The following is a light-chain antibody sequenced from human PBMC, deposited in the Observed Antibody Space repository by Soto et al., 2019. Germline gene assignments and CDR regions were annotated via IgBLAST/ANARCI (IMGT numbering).Light chain of an antibody. CDR2: KAS. V-gene: IGKV1-5*03. CDR1: ESISSW. CDR3: QQYNSYPWT. J-gene: IGKJ1*01. Sequence: DIQMTQSAPTLSASSGDRVTITCRASESISSWLAWYQQKPGKAPKLLMYKASSLESGVPSRFSGSGYGTEFNLTISSLQPDDFATYYCQQYNSYPWTFGQGTKVDIK.